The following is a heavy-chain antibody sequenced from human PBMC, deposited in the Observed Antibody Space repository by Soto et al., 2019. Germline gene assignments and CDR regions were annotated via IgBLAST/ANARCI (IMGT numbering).Heavy chain of an antibody. CDR3: ASANGYRSGWGYFQH. J-gene: IGHJ1*01. CDR1: GGSISTYY. V-gene: IGHV4-59*01. CDR2: IYYSGST. Sequence: QVQLQESGPGLVKPSETLSLTCTVSGGSISTYYWSWIRQPPGKGLEWLGYIYYSGSTNYNPSLKSRVTISVDTSKHLFSLNLSPVTAADTAVYYCASANGYRSGWGYFQHWGQGTLVTVSS. D-gene: IGHD6-19*01.